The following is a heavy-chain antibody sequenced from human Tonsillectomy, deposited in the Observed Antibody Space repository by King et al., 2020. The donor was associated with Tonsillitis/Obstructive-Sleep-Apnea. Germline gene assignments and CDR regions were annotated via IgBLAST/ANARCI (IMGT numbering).Heavy chain of an antibody. Sequence: ITLKESGPTLVKPTQTLTLTCTFSGFSLSTSGVGVGWIRQPPGKALEWLALIYWDDDKRYSPSLKSRLTITKDTSKNQVVLTMTNMDPVDTATYYCAHTTTVTTPNAFDIWGQETMVTVSS. D-gene: IGHD4-17*01. CDR2: IYWDDDK. CDR3: AHTTTVTTPNAFDI. V-gene: IGHV2-5*02. J-gene: IGHJ3*02. CDR1: GFSLSTSGVG.